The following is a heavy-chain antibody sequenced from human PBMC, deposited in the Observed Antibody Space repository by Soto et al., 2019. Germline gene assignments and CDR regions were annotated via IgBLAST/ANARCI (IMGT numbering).Heavy chain of an antibody. CDR2: LSGSGVST. CDR1: GFTFSNYA. V-gene: IGHV3-23*01. CDR3: AKIESRFYYDSSSYYPFDC. D-gene: IGHD3-22*01. Sequence: SLRLSCAASGFTFSNYAMTWVRQAPGKGLEWESALSGSGVSTYYADSVTGRFTISRDNSKNTVYLQMNSLRAEDTAVYYCAKIESRFYYDSSSYYPFDCWGQGTLVTVSS. J-gene: IGHJ4*02.